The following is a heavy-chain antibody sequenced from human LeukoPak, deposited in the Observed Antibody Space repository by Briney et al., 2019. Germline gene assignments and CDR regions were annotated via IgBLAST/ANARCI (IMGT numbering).Heavy chain of an antibody. CDR3: SNYYGSDSPRWYFDY. Sequence: PGGSLRLSCTGSGFTFGDYAMNWFRQAPGKGLEWVGFTRSKTYGGATEYAASVKGRFTISRDDSKSIAYLQMDSLKTEDTAVYYCSNYYGSDSPRWYFDYWGQGTLVTVSS. CDR2: TRSKTYGGAT. J-gene: IGHJ4*02. V-gene: IGHV3-49*03. D-gene: IGHD3-10*01. CDR1: GFTFGDYA.